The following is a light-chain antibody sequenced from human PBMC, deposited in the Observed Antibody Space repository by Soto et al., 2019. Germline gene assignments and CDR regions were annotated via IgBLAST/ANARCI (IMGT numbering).Light chain of an antibody. V-gene: IGLV1-40*01. Sequence: QSVLTQPPSVSGAPGQRVTISCTGSSSNIGAGYDVHWYQQLPGTAPKLLIYGNSNRPSGVPDRFSGSKSGTSASLAITGLQAEDEADYYCQSCDSSLSDNYVFGTGTKLTVL. CDR2: GNS. J-gene: IGLJ1*01. CDR3: QSCDSSLSDNYV. CDR1: SSNIGAGYD.